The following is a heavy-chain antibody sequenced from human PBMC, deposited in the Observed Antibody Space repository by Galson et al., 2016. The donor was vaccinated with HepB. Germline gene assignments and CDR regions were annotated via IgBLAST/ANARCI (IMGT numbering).Heavy chain of an antibody. CDR3: ARADFHDFWSGYNDDRSYFYYAAMDV. Sequence: SLRLSCAASGFTFKNHALHWVRPAPSRGLEWVAVISDDGSNKYYVDSVKGRFSISRDNSKNTLYLQLNSLRTEDTGVYYCARADFHDFWSGYNDDRSYFYYAAMDVWGLGTTVTVSS. CDR2: ISDDGSNK. V-gene: IGHV3-30-3*01. CDR1: GFTFKNHA. D-gene: IGHD3-3*01. J-gene: IGHJ6*02.